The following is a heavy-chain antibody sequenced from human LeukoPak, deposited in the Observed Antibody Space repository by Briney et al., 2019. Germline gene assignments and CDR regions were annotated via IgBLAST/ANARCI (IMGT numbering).Heavy chain of an antibody. CDR3: AIIAARGKDY. V-gene: IGHV1-69*05. CDR2: IIPIFGTA. CDR1: GGTFSSYA. Sequence: ASVKVSCKASGGTFSSYAISWVRQAPGQGLEWMGRIIPIFGTANYAQKFQGRVTITTDESTSTAYMELSSLRSEDTVVYYCAIIAARGKDYWGQGTLVTVSS. D-gene: IGHD6-6*01. J-gene: IGHJ4*02.